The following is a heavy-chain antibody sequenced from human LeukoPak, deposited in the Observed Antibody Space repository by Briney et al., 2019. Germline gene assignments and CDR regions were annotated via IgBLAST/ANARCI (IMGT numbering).Heavy chain of an antibody. CDR2: ISSSGSTI. Sequence: GGSLRLSCAASGFTFSSYEMIWVRQAPAKGLEGVSYISSSGSTIYYADSAKGRFNISRDNAKNSLYLQMNSLRAEDTAVYYCARGGVRRSEYFDYWGQGTMVTVCS. D-gene: IGHD2-8*02. V-gene: IGHV3-48*03. J-gene: IGHJ4*02. CDR1: GFTFSSYE. CDR3: ARGGVRRSEYFDY.